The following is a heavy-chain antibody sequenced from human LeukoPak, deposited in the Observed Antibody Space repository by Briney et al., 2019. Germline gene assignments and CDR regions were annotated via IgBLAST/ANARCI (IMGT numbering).Heavy chain of an antibody. Sequence: PWGSLRLSCAASGFTFSSYWMSWVRQAPGKGLEWVANIKQDGSEKYYVDSVKGRFTISRDNAKNSLYLQMNSLRAEDTAVYYCARDATTGYCSSTSCYMGAPDYWGQGTLVTVSS. CDR2: IKQDGSEK. J-gene: IGHJ4*02. D-gene: IGHD2-2*02. CDR1: GFTFSSYW. CDR3: ARDATTGYCSSTSCYMGAPDY. V-gene: IGHV3-7*01.